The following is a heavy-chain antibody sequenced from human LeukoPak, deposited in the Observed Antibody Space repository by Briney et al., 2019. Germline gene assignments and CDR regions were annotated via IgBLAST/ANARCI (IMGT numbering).Heavy chain of an antibody. Sequence: SETLSLTCAVYGGSFSGYYWSWIRQPPGKGLEWIGEINHSGSTNYNPSLKSRVTISVDTSKNQFSLKLSSVTAADTAVYYCARHVADSSSWYLGGAFDIWGQGTMVTVSS. CDR3: ARHVADSSSWYLGGAFDI. V-gene: IGHV4-34*01. J-gene: IGHJ3*02. CDR2: INHSGST. CDR1: GGSFSGYY. D-gene: IGHD6-13*01.